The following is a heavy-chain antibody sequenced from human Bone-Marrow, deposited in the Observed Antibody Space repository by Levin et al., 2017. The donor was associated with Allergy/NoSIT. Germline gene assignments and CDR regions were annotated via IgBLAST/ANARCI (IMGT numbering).Heavy chain of an antibody. V-gene: IGHV3-23*01. CDR1: RFTFSSYA. CDR3: AKDSGGGCYSSTDY. D-gene: IGHD2-15*01. Sequence: GGSLRLSCAASRFTFSSYAMTWVRQAPGKGLQWVSSISASGDTTYYAGSVKGRFTISRDNSKNTLYLQMNSLRAEDTAIYYCAKDSGGGCYSSTDYWGQGILVTVSS. J-gene: IGHJ4*02. CDR2: ISASGDTT.